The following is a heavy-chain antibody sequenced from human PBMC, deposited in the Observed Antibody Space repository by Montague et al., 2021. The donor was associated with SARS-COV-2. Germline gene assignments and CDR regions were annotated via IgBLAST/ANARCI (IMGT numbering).Heavy chain of an antibody. Sequence: SETLSLTCSVSGDSITTYYWSWIRQSPGRGLEWIGHIYYTGTTKYDPSLKSRVTISVDTSKNQFSLKLSSVTAADTAVYYCARSKPVSSFYYYYGMDVWGQGSTVTVSS. CDR1: GDSITTYY. D-gene: IGHD1-14*01. J-gene: IGHJ6*02. CDR3: ARSKPVSSFYYYYGMDV. V-gene: IGHV4-59*12. CDR2: IYYTGTT.